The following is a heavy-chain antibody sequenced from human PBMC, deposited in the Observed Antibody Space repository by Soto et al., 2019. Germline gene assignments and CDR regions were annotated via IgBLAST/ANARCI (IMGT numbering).Heavy chain of an antibody. CDR2: IYSTGST. D-gene: IGHD3-10*01. J-gene: IGHJ6*02. CDR1: GGSISGHY. Sequence: SETLSLTCIVSGGSISGHYWTWIRQPAGKGLEWIGRIYSTGSTNYNPSFESRVTMSVDTSKNRVSLILTSVTAADTAVYYCAREKGYYYPGLDVWGQGTTVTVSS. V-gene: IGHV4-4*07. CDR3: AREKGYYYPGLDV.